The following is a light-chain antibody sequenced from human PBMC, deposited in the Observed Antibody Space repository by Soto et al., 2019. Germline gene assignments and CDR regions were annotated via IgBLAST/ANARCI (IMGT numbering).Light chain of an antibody. V-gene: IGKV1-5*03. CDR2: KAS. CDR1: QSISSW. CDR3: QRYQRYCRT. Sequence: DVQMSKTPSTLSASVGDRVTITCRASQSISSWLAWYQQKPGKAPKLLIYKASSLESGVPSRFSGSGSGTEFTLTISILLHDDFETYYSQRYQRYCRTFGQG. J-gene: IGKJ1*01.